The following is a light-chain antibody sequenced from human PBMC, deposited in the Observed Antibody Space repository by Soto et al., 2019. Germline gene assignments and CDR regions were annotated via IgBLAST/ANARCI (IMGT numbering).Light chain of an antibody. Sequence: DIVMTQSPDSLAVSLGGRATINCKSSQSVLYSSNNKNYLAWYQQKSGQPPKLLIYWASTRESGVPDRFRGTGSGTDFTLTISSLQAEDVAVYYCQQYYSPWTFGQGTKVEIK. CDR2: WAS. CDR1: QSVLYSSNNKNY. CDR3: QQYYSPWT. J-gene: IGKJ1*01. V-gene: IGKV4-1*01.